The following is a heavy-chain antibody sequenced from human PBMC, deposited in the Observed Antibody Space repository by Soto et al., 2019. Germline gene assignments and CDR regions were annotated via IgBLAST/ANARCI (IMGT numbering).Heavy chain of an antibody. V-gene: IGHV1-69*06. D-gene: IGHD4-4*01. CDR3: ARSRAARGHYTTGMDA. Sequence: SVKVSCKASGGTFSSYAISWVRQAPGQGLEWMGGIIPIFGTANYAQKFQGRVTITADKSTSTAYMELSSLRSEDTAVYYCARSRAARGHYTTGMDAWGKGTRATAS. CDR2: IIPIFGTA. CDR1: GGTFSSYA. J-gene: IGHJ6*04.